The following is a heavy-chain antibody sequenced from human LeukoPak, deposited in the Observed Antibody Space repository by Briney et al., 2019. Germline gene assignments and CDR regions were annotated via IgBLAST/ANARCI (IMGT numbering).Heavy chain of an antibody. V-gene: IGHV1-2*06. Sequence: GASVKVSCKASGYTFTSYGISWVRQAPGQGLEWMGRINPNSGGTNYAQKFQGRVTMTRDTSISTAYMELSRLRSDDTAVYYCARGLEDYYDSSGYWFDPWGQGTLVTVSS. D-gene: IGHD3-22*01. J-gene: IGHJ5*02. CDR1: GYTFTSYG. CDR2: INPNSGGT. CDR3: ARGLEDYYDSSGYWFDP.